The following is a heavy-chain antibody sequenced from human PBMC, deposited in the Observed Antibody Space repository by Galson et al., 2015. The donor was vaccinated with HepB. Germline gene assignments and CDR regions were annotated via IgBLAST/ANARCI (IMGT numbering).Heavy chain of an antibody. J-gene: IGHJ4*02. Sequence: SVKVSCKASGYSFFNYGISWVRQAPGQGLEWMGWVTAYNGNTKYAQKFQDKITLTTDPSTSTVDMELRSLGSDDTAMYYCARSLRGVAVAGAHDSWGQGTLVTVSS. CDR2: VTAYNGNT. D-gene: IGHD6-19*01. CDR1: GYSFFNYG. CDR3: ARSLRGVAVAGAHDS. V-gene: IGHV1-18*04.